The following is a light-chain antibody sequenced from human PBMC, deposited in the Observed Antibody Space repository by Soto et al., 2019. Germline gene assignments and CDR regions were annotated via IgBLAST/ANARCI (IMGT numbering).Light chain of an antibody. CDR3: QQYYNSRVP. CDR1: PGVSSS. V-gene: IGKV3-15*01. Sequence: EVVQTQPPATLSVSPGDTATLSCRASPGVSSSLAWYQQKSGQAPRLLIYGASTRATGVPAIFSGSGSGTEFTLTISRLQSEVFVVYYWQQYYNSRVPFGQGTKVDIK. CDR2: GAS. J-gene: IGKJ1*01.